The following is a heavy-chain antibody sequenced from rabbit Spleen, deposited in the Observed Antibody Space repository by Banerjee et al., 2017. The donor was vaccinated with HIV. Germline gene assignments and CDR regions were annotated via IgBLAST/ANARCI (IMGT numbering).Heavy chain of an antibody. V-gene: IGHV1S45*01. CDR3: ARTGSSWSLNL. Sequence: QEQLVESGGDLVQPEGSLTLTCTASGFTISSSYWICWVRQAPGKGLEWIGCINTITGKTVYATWAKVRFTISRASSTTVFLEMTSLTAADTATYFCARTGSSWSLNLWGPGTLVTVS. J-gene: IGHJ3*01. D-gene: IGHD8-1*01. CDR2: INTITGKT. CDR1: GFTISSSYW.